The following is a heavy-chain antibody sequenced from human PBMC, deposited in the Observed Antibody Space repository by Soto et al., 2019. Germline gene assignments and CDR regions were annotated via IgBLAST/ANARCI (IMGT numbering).Heavy chain of an antibody. CDR2: ISHDGSDK. Sequence: QVQLVESGGGVVQPGRSLRLSCEASRFTFSTYAMYWVRQAPGKGLDWVAAISHDGSDKSYADSVKGRFTISRDNSKNTLFSELHSQRREDTALYYCAREPTLAAVGNPPRYFDYWAQGTLVTVSS. V-gene: IGHV3-30-3*01. CDR3: AREPTLAAVGNPPRYFDY. CDR1: RFTFSTYA. J-gene: IGHJ4*02. D-gene: IGHD6-13*01.